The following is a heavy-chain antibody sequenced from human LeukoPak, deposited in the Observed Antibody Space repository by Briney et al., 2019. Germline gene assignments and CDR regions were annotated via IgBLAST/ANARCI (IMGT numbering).Heavy chain of an antibody. CDR2: ISSSSSII. V-gene: IGHV3-48*01. Sequence: GGSLRLSCAASGFTFSSYSMNWVRQAPGKGLEWVSYISSSSSIIDYADSVKGRFTISRGNAKNSLYLQMNSLRAEDTAVYYCARARGCSYGYSDYWGQGTLVTVSS. CDR3: ARARGCSYGYSDY. CDR1: GFTFSSYS. J-gene: IGHJ4*02. D-gene: IGHD5-18*01.